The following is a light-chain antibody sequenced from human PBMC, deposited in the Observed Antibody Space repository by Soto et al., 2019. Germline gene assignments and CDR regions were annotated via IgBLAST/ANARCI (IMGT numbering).Light chain of an antibody. V-gene: IGKV3-20*01. Sequence: EIVLTQSPGTLSLSPGERATLSCRASQSVSSSYLAWYQKRPGQAPRLLIYVATIRATGIPDRFSGSGSGTDFHLTISRLEPEDVAVYYCQQYGSSFRTFGQGTKVEIK. J-gene: IGKJ1*01. CDR3: QQYGSSFRT. CDR1: QSVSSSY. CDR2: VAT.